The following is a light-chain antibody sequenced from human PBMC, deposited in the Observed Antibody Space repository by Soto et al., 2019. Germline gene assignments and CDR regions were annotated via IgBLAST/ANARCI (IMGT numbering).Light chain of an antibody. J-gene: IGKJ1*01. V-gene: IGKV3-15*01. CDR3: QQYNNWPPVT. CDR2: GAS. CDR1: QSVIRY. Sequence: EIVLTQSPATLSLSPGERATLSCRASQSVIRYLAWYQQRPGQAPRLLIYGASTRATGIPARFSGSGSGTEFTLTISSLQSEDFAVYYCQQYNNWPPVTFGQGTKVDIK.